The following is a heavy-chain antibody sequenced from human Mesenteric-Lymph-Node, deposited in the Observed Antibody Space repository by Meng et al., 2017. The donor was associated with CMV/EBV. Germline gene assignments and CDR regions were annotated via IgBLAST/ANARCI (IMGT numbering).Heavy chain of an antibody. CDR1: GFSLSNDA. CDR3: ARDLYSGYVGGSIDY. CDR2: ISYDGSHE. J-gene: IGHJ4*02. D-gene: IGHD5-12*01. Sequence: SGFSLSNDAMHGVSQAPGKGLEWVAVISYDGSHEYYAESVKGRFTTSRDNSKNTLYLQINSLRAEDTAVYYCARDLYSGYVGGSIDYWGQGTVVTVSS. V-gene: IGHV3-30*04.